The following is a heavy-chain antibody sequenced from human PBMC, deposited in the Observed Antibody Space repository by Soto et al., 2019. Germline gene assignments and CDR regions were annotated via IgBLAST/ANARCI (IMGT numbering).Heavy chain of an antibody. CDR3: ARIQLDTIMALDY. V-gene: IGHV3-33*01. Sequence: QVQLVESGGGVLQPGKSLRLSCVASGFSFNTYGFHWVRQAPGKGLEWVSVIWSDGNNRYYADPVKGRFTISRDSSKSTLYLQMNSLRVEDTAVYYCARIQLDTIMALDYWGQGTLVTVSS. CDR2: IWSDGNNR. D-gene: IGHD5-18*01. J-gene: IGHJ4*02. CDR1: GFSFNTYG.